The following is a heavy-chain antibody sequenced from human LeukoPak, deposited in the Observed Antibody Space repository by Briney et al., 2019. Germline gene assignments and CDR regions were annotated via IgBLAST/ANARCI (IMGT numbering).Heavy chain of an antibody. D-gene: IGHD4-17*01. Sequence: GGSLRLSCAASGFTVSNSYMSWVRQAPGKGLEWVSVLYSGGGAYYTDSVRGRFTISRDNAKNTLYLQMNSLRAEDTAVYYCARDPSLRWGQGTLVTVSS. CDR3: ARDPSLR. J-gene: IGHJ4*02. V-gene: IGHV3-66*01. CDR1: GFTVSNSY. CDR2: LYSGGGA.